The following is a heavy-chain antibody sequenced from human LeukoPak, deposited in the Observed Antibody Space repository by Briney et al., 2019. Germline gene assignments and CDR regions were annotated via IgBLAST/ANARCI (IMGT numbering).Heavy chain of an antibody. D-gene: IGHD5-18*01. J-gene: IGHJ3*02. CDR3: ARDGGGYSYGYGDAFDI. V-gene: IGHV3-7*01. CDR2: IKKDGNEK. CDR1: GFTFSTYL. Sequence: GGSLRLSCAASGFTFSTYLMSWVRQAPGKGLEWVANIKKDGNEKYYVDSVKGRFTISRDNAKNSLYLQMSSLRAEDTAVYYCARDGGGYSYGYGDAFDIWGQGTMVTVSS.